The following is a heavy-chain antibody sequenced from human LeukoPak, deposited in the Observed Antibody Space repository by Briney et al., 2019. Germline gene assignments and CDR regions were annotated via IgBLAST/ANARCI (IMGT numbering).Heavy chain of an antibody. CDR1: GGSVSSSSYY. V-gene: IGHV4-39*01. D-gene: IGHD1-14*01. J-gene: IGHJ3*02. CDR3: ARMVPVYNNNWLSAFDI. Sequence: SETLSLTCTVSGGSVSSSSYYWGWIRQPPGKGLEWIGSMFYSGSTYYKPSVKSRVTMSVDTSNNQFSLRVSSVTAADTAVYYCARMVPVYNNNWLSAFDIWGQGTMVTVSS. CDR2: MFYSGST.